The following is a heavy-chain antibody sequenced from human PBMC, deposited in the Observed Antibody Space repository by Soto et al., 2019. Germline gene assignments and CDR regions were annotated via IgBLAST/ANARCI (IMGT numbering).Heavy chain of an antibody. CDR3: ARTHNAGYYPY. D-gene: IGHD3-9*01. CDR1: GGSISSYY. V-gene: IGHV4-59*08. Sequence: SETLSLTCTVSGGSISSYYCSWIRQPPWKGLEWIGYIYYSGITNYNPSLKSRVTISVDTSENQFALKLTSVTAADSAVYYCARTHNAGYYPYLGQGTLLTVSS. J-gene: IGHJ4*02. CDR2: IYYSGIT.